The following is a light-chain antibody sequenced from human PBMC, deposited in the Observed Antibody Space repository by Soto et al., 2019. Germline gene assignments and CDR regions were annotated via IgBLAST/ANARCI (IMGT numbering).Light chain of an antibody. J-gene: IGLJ2*01. V-gene: IGLV2-23*01. Sequence: QSALTQPASVSGSPGQSITISCTGTSSDVGSYNLVSWYQQHPDKAPKVMIYEGSKRPSGVSHRFSGSKSGNTASLTISGLQAADEADYYCCSYAGSSTLVFGGGTKLTVL. CDR1: SSDVGSYNL. CDR2: EGS. CDR3: CSYAGSSTLV.